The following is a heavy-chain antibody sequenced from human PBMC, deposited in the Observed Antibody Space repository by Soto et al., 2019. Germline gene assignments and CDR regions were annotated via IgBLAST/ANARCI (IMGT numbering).Heavy chain of an antibody. CDR1: GGSISSYY. J-gene: IGHJ4*02. CDR3: ARRQSSSWYGL. D-gene: IGHD6-13*01. Sequence: SETLSLTCTVSGGSISSYYWSWIRQPPGKGLEWIGSIYYSGSTYYNPSLKSRVTISVDTSKNQFSLKLSSVTAADTAVYYCARRQSSSWYGLWGQGTLVTVS. CDR2: IYYSGST. V-gene: IGHV4-59*05.